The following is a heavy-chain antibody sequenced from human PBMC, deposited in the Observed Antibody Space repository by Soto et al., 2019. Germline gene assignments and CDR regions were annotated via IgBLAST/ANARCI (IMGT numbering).Heavy chain of an antibody. CDR1: GSTFNNYG. V-gene: IGHV1-46*02. CDR3: ARDKPFSADY. Sequence: QVQLVQSGVEVRKPGASVKVSCRASGSTFNNYGINWVRQAPGQGLEWMGFINPSGGGTTYAQQFQGRLTMTRDTSTSTVYMELMSLRSEDTAIYYCARDKPFSADYWGQGTLVT. CDR2: INPSGGGT. D-gene: IGHD3-3*02. J-gene: IGHJ4*02.